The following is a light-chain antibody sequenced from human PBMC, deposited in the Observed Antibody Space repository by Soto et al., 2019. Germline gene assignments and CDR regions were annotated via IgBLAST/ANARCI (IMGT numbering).Light chain of an antibody. CDR1: SFNVGSNA. Sequence: QSVLTQPPSVSEAPGQRVSISCSGSSFNVGSNAVNWYQQFPGKAPKLLIYYHDMRPSGVSARFSGSKSGTSASLAISGLQSEDEADYYCSSWDDGVKGVVFGGGTQLTVL. CDR2: YHD. J-gene: IGLJ7*01. V-gene: IGLV1-36*01. CDR3: SSWDDGVKGVV.